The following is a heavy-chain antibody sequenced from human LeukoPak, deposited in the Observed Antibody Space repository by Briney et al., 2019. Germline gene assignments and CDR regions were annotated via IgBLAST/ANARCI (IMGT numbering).Heavy chain of an antibody. CDR1: GFTFLNYA. J-gene: IGHJ4*02. Sequence: GRSLRLSCVASGFTFLNYAVHWVRQAPGKGLEWAAVMSYDGNDNLYADSVKGRFTLSRDNSKNTLYLQMNSLRPEDTAIYYCAREWGAAADYWGQGTLVTVSS. V-gene: IGHV3-30-3*01. D-gene: IGHD6-13*01. CDR2: MSYDGNDN. CDR3: AREWGAAADY.